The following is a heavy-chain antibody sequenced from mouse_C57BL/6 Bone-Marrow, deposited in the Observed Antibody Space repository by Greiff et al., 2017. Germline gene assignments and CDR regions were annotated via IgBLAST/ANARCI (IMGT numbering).Heavy chain of an antibody. V-gene: IGHV1-81*01. CDR2: IYPRSGNT. CDR3: ARFPHYYGSSGYFDV. J-gene: IGHJ1*03. Sequence: QVQLQQSGAELARPGASVKLSCKASGYTFTSYGISWVKQRTGQGLEWIGEIYPRSGNTYYNEKFKGKATLTADKSSSTAYMELRSLTSEDSAVYFCARFPHYYGSSGYFDVWGTGTTVTVSS. D-gene: IGHD1-1*01. CDR1: GYTFTSYG.